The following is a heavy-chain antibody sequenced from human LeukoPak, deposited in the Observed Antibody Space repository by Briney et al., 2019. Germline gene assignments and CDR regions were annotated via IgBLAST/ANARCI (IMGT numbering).Heavy chain of an antibody. Sequence: TGGSLRLSCAASGFTFSSYSMNWVRQAPGKGLEWVSSISSSSSYIYYADSVKGRFTISRDNSKNTLYLQMNSLRAEDTAVYYCARDGIAVAGTAFDIWGQGTMVTVSS. CDR3: ARDGIAVAGTAFDI. V-gene: IGHV3-21*01. CDR2: ISSSSSYI. J-gene: IGHJ3*02. CDR1: GFTFSSYS. D-gene: IGHD6-19*01.